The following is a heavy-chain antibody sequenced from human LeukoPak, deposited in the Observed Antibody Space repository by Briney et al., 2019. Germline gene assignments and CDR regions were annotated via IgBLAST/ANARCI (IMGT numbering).Heavy chain of an antibody. CDR1: GYTFTGYY. CDR2: INPNSGGT. V-gene: IGHV1-2*02. Sequence: ASVKVSCKASGYTFTGYYMHWVRQAPGQGLEWMGWINPNSGGTNYAQKFQGRVTMTGDTSISTAYMELSGLRSDDTAVYYCARVVDTAMVPFDYWGQGTLVTVSS. CDR3: ARVVDTAMVPFDY. J-gene: IGHJ4*02. D-gene: IGHD5-18*01.